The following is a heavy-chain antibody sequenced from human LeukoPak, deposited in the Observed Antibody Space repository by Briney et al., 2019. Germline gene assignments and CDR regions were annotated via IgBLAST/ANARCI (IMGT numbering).Heavy chain of an antibody. J-gene: IGHJ4*02. CDR1: GFTFSNYY. CDR2: ISGSSGST. Sequence: GGSLRLSCAASGFTFSNYYMSWIRQPPGKGLDWVSYISGSSGSTNYADSVMGRFTISRDNGNNSLYLQMNSLRADDTAVYYCAKGKGGSGSSVLDYWGQGTLVTVSS. D-gene: IGHD3-10*01. CDR3: AKGKGGSGSSVLDY. V-gene: IGHV3-11*06.